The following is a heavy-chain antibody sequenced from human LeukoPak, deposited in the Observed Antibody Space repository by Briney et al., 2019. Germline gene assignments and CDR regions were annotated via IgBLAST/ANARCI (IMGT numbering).Heavy chain of an antibody. CDR1: GGSISSYY. D-gene: IGHD2-21*02. CDR2: IDFTGST. Sequence: TTSETLSLTCTVSGGSISSYYWSWIRQPPGKGLEWIGHIDFTGSTNYNPSLKSRVTVSVDTSKNQFSLKLSSVTAADTAVYYCASLSYCGGDCLYPNNNWFDPWGQGTLVTVSS. J-gene: IGHJ5*02. CDR3: ASLSYCGGDCLYPNNNWFDP. V-gene: IGHV4-59*12.